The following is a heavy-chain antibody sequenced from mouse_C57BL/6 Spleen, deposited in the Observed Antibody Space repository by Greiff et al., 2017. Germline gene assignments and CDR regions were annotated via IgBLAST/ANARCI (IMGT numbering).Heavy chain of an antibody. CDR3: ARVGYYEYYAMDY. J-gene: IGHJ4*01. V-gene: IGHV1-63*01. D-gene: IGHD2-4*01. CDR1: GYTFTNYW. CDR2: IYPGGGYT. Sequence: VQLQQSGAELVRPGTSVKMSCKASGYTFTNYWIGWAKQRPGHGLEWIGDIYPGGGYTNYNEKFKGKATLTADNSSSTAYMQFSSLTSEDSAIYYCARVGYYEYYAMDYWGQGTSVTVSS.